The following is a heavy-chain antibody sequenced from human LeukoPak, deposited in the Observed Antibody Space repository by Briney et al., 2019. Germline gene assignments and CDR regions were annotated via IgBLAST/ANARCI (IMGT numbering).Heavy chain of an antibody. CDR1: GGTFSSYA. CDR3: ARVERYYDSSGYYFGY. CDR2: ISAYNGNT. V-gene: IGHV1-18*01. Sequence: ASVKVSCKASGGTFSSYAISWVRQAPGQGLEWMGWISAYNGNTNYAQKLQGRVTMTTDTSTSTAYMELRSLRSDDTAVYYCARVERYYDSSGYYFGYWGQGTLVTVSS. D-gene: IGHD3-22*01. J-gene: IGHJ4*02.